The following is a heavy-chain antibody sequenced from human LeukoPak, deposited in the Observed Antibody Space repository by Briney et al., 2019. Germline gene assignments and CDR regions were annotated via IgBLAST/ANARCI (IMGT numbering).Heavy chain of an antibody. J-gene: IGHJ4*01. Sequence: ASVKVSCKASGYTFTDYYMHWVRQAPGQGLEWMGWINPNSGGTNYAQKFQGRVTMTRDTSISTAYMELSRLRSDETAVYYCARASYYYDSSGYPGYYFDYWGHGTLVTVSS. D-gene: IGHD3-22*01. V-gene: IGHV1-2*02. CDR1: GYTFTDYY. CDR2: INPNSGGT. CDR3: ARASYYYDSSGYPGYYFDY.